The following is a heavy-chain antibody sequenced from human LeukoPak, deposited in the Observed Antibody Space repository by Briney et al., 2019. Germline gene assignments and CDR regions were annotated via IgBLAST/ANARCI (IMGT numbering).Heavy chain of an antibody. CDR2: IIPIFGTA. Sequence: SVKVSCKASGGTCSSYAISWVRQAPGQGLEWMGGIIPIFGTANYAQKFQGRVTITTDESTSTAYMELSSLRSEDTAVYYCARDLAGCSSSFDYWGQGTLVTVSS. CDR1: GGTCSSYA. D-gene: IGHD6-19*01. J-gene: IGHJ4*02. V-gene: IGHV1-69*05. CDR3: ARDLAGCSSSFDY.